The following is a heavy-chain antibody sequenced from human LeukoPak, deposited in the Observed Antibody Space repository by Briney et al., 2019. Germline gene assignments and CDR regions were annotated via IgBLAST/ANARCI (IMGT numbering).Heavy chain of an antibody. J-gene: IGHJ4*02. CDR3: ARERIYYGSDYYFDY. Sequence: PGGTLRLSCAASGFTFRSYGMSWVRQAPGKGLEWVAVISYDGSNKYYADSVKGRFTISRDNSKNTLYLQMNSLRAEDTAVYYCARERIYYGSDYYFDYWGQGTLVTVSS. D-gene: IGHD3-10*01. CDR2: ISYDGSNK. CDR1: GFTFRSYG. V-gene: IGHV3-30*03.